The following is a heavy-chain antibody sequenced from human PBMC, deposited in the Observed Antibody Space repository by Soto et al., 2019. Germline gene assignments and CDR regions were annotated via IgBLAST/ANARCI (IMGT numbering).Heavy chain of an antibody. CDR1: GYTFTNYG. D-gene: IGHD2-21*02. V-gene: IGHV1-18*01. J-gene: IGHJ6*02. Sequence: QVQLVQSGAEVKKPGASVKVSCKASGYTFTNYGISWVRQAPGQGLEWMGWISAYNGNINYAQKLQGRVTMTTDTSTSTAYMELRSLGSDDTAIYYCASSYCGGNCYSNFPVDYYYYGMDVWGQGTTVTVSS. CDR2: ISAYNGNI. CDR3: ASSYCGGNCYSNFPVDYYYYGMDV.